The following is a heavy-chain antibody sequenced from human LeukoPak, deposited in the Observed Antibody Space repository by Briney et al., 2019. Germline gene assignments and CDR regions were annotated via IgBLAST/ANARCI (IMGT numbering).Heavy chain of an antibody. CDR3: ASPGQWLVRDYFDY. V-gene: IGHV4-39*01. J-gene: IGHJ4*02. Sequence: PSVTLSLTCTVSVGSISSSSYYGGWLRQPPERGLERIGSIYYSGSTYYNPTLKSRVTISVDTSKSQFSLKLSSVTAADTAVYYCASPGQWLVRDYFDYWGQGTLVTVSS. D-gene: IGHD6-19*01. CDR2: IYYSGST. CDR1: VGSISSSSYY.